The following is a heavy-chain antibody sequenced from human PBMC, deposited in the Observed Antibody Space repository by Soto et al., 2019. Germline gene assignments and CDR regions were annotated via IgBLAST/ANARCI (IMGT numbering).Heavy chain of an antibody. J-gene: IGHJ6*02. CDR2: ISAYNGNT. CDR3: ARDFVTYDFWSGYSPPGMDV. CDR1: GYTFTSYG. V-gene: IGHV1-18*04. D-gene: IGHD3-3*01. Sequence: QVQLVQSGAEVKKPGASVKVSCKASGYTFTSYGISWVRQAPGQGLEWMGWISAYNGNTNSPQKLRGRVTMTTDTSTSTASMELRSLRSGETAVYYCARDFVTYDFWSGYSPPGMDVWGQGTTVTVSS.